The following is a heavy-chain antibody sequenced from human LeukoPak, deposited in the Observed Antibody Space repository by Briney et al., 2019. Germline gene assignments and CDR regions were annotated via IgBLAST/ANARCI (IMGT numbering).Heavy chain of an antibody. CDR1: GGSISSGGYY. CDR2: IYYSGST. Sequence: PSETLSLTCTVSGGSISSGGYYWSWIRQDPGKGLEWIGYIYYSGSTYYNPSLKSRVTISVDTSKNQFSLKLSSVTAADAAVYYCASGATGPNDYWGQGTLVTVSS. J-gene: IGHJ4*02. V-gene: IGHV4-31*03. CDR3: ASGATGPNDY. D-gene: IGHD1-1*01.